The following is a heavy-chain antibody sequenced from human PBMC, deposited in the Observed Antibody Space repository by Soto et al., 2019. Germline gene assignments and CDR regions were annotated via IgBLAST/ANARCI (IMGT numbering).Heavy chain of an antibody. V-gene: IGHV1-69*01. J-gene: IGHJ6*02. CDR2: IVPIFDKR. CDR3: ARDIYRGAAYNIGSFFGMDV. CDR1: GGTFSSYA. Sequence: QVQLVQSGAEVKKPGSSVRVSCKASGGTFSSYAISWVRQAPGQGFEWVGAIVPIFDKRKYAERFQDRVTINADDSTSTAYMELRSLRSEDTAVYYCARDIYRGAAYNIGSFFGMDVWGQGTTVTVSS. D-gene: IGHD3-16*01.